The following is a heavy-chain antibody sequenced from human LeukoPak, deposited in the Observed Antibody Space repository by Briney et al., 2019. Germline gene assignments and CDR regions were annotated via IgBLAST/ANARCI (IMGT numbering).Heavy chain of an antibody. J-gene: IGHJ4*02. CDR3: ARDRDGDLDY. CDR1: GLTFSSHW. V-gene: IGHV3-13*01. Sequence: GGSLRLSCAASGLTFSSHWMHWVRQATGKGLEWVSAIGTAGDTYYPGSVKGRFTISRENAKNSLYLQMNSLRAGDTAVYYCARDRDGDLDYWGQGTLVTVSS. D-gene: IGHD4-17*01. CDR2: IGTAGDT.